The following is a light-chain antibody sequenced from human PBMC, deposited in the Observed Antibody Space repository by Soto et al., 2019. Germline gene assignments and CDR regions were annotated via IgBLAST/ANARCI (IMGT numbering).Light chain of an antibody. CDR1: QSVSSNS. V-gene: IGKV3-20*01. Sequence: EIVLTQSPGTLSLSPGERATLSCRASQSVSSNSLAWYQQKPGQAPRLLIYNASSRATGIPDRFSGSGSGADFPLTISRLEPEDFAVYYCQQYGTSPPTTFGQGTKVEIK. CDR3: QQYGTSPPTT. CDR2: NAS. J-gene: IGKJ1*01.